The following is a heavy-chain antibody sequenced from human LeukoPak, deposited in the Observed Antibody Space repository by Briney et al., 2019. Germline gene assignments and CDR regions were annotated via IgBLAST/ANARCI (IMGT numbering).Heavy chain of an antibody. Sequence: PSETLSLTCAVYGGSFSGYYWSWIRQPPGKGLEWIGEINHSGSTNYHPSLKSRVTVSLDTSKNQFSLKLSSVTAADTAVYYCARDPYGSGSYYPNWFDPWGQGTLVTVSS. CDR3: ARDPYGSGSYYPNWFDP. CDR2: INHSGST. V-gene: IGHV4-34*01. J-gene: IGHJ5*02. D-gene: IGHD3-10*01. CDR1: GGSFSGYY.